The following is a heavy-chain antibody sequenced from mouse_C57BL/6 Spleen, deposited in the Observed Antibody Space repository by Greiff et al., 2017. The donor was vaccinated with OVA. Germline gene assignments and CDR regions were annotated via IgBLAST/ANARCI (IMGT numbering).Heavy chain of an antibody. CDR1: GYTFTSYW. D-gene: IGHD2-3*01. CDR3: ARGLLRGWYFDV. V-gene: IGHV1-59*01. J-gene: IGHJ1*03. CDR2: IDPSDSYT. Sequence: VQLQQPGAELVRPGTSVKLSCKASGYTFTSYWMHWVKQRPGQGLEWIGVIDPSDSYTNYNQKFKGKATLTVDTSSSTAYMQLSSLTSEDSAVYYCARGLLRGWYFDVWGTGTTVTVSS.